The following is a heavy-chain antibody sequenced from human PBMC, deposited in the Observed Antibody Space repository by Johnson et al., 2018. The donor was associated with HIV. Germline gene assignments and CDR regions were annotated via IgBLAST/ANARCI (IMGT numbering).Heavy chain of an antibody. V-gene: IGHV3-30-3*01. CDR1: GFTFSTYA. D-gene: IGHD3-16*02. CDR3: ARDFGLGDLSYETVDAFDF. Sequence: QVQLVESGGGVVQPGRSLRLSCAASGFTFSTYAMHWVRQAPGKGLEWVTIISYDGINKYYADSVEGRFTLSRDNSKDTLYLQMNNLTIEDTAVYSCARDFGLGDLSYETVDAFDFWGPGTLVTVSS. CDR2: ISYDGINK. J-gene: IGHJ3*01.